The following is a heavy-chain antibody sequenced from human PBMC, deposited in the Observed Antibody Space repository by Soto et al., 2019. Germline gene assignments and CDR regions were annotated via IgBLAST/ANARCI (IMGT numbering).Heavy chain of an antibody. CDR2: IYSSGST. D-gene: IGHD6-6*01. CDR3: AIDDAARIERWFDA. Sequence: QVQLQESGPRLVKPSQTLSLSCAVSGGSIISASYSWNWIRQSPGRGLEWIGHIYSSGSTYYNPSLKSRASISEDTSNNQCSLQMTSVTAADTAVYFWAIDDAARIERWFDAWGQGSLVTVSS. CDR1: GGSIISASYS. J-gene: IGHJ5*02. V-gene: IGHV4-31*11.